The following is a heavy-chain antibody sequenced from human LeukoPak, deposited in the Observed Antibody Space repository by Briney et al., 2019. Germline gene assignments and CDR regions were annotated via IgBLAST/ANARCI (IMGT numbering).Heavy chain of an antibody. CDR3: SRADYYGSGSPISLDV. Sequence: PGRSLSLSCAASGFPFSDYYMSWVRQAPGKGLEGVGFIRSKAYGVTTEHAASVKGRFTISRDDSKSIAYLQMNSLKTEDTAVYYCSRADYYGSGSPISLDVWGKGTTVTVSS. V-gene: IGHV3-49*04. J-gene: IGHJ6*04. CDR2: IRSKAYGVTT. CDR1: GFPFSDYY. D-gene: IGHD3-10*01.